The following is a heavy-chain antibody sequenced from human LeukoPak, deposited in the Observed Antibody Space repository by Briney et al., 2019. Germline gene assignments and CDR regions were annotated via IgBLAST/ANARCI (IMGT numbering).Heavy chain of an antibody. D-gene: IGHD2-15*01. Sequence: PSETLSLTCAVYGGSISSYYWSWIRQPPGKGLEWIGYIYYSGSTNYNPSPKSRVTISVDTSKNQFSLKLSSVTAADTAVYYCARGSSHRSWYYFDYWGQGTLVTVSS. V-gene: IGHV4-59*01. CDR1: GGSISSYY. J-gene: IGHJ4*02. CDR3: ARGSSHRSWYYFDY. CDR2: IYYSGST.